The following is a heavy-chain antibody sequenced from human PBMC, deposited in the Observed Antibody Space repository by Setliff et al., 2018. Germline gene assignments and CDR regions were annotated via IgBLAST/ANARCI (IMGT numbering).Heavy chain of an antibody. CDR1: GFALDSYA. CDR3: AGVHWTTNWFLHY. D-gene: IGHD7-27*01. J-gene: IGHJ4*01. Sequence: GGSLRLSCAASGFALDSYAMHWVRQAPGKGLEWVAIIFHDGRDIYYGDSVQGRFAISRDNSKNTLYLQMNSLRSDDTAVYYCAGVHWTTNWFLHYWGQGTLVTVSS. V-gene: IGHV3-30*03. CDR2: IFHDGRDI.